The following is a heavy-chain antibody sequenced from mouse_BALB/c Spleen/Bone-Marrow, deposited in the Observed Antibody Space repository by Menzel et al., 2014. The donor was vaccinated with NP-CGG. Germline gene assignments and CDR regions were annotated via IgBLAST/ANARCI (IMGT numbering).Heavy chain of an antibody. CDR1: GFNIKDTY. J-gene: IGHJ2*01. V-gene: IGHV14-3*02. CDR3: ARYRLGTYFDY. Sequence: LVESGAELVKPGASVKLSCTASGFNIKDTYMHWVKRRPEQGLEWIGRVDPANGNTKYDPKFQGKTTITADTSSNTAYLQLSSLTSEDTAVYYCARYRLGTYFDYWGQGTTLTVSS. D-gene: IGHD2-14*01. CDR2: VDPANGNT.